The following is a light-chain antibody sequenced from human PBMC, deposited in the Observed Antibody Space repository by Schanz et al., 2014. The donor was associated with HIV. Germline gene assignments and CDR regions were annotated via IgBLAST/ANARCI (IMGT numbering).Light chain of an antibody. CDR1: SSNIGSNF. J-gene: IGLJ3*02. CDR2: RND. V-gene: IGLV1-47*01. CDR3: AAWDDSLSGV. Sequence: QSVLTQPPSASGTPGQRVTISCSGNSSNIGSNFVYWYQQFPGTAPKRLIYRNDQRPSGVPDRFSGSRSGTSASLAISGLRPEDEADYYCAAWDDSLSGVFGGGTKPTVL.